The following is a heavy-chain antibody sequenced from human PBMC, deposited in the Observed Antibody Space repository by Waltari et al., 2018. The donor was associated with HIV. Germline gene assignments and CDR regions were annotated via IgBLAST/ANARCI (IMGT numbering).Heavy chain of an antibody. CDR2: MNPNSGNT. V-gene: IGHV1-8*01. CDR1: GYTFTSYD. Sequence: QVQLVQSGAEVKKPGASVKVSCKASGYTFTSYDINWVRQATGQGLEWMGWMNPNSGNTGYAQKFQGRVTMTRNTSISTAYMELSSLRSEDTAVYYCARETHSSGWSQFDYWGQGTLVTVSS. J-gene: IGHJ4*02. CDR3: ARETHSSGWSQFDY. D-gene: IGHD6-19*01.